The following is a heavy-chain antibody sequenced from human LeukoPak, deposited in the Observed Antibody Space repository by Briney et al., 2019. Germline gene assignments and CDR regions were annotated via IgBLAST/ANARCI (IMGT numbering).Heavy chain of an antibody. Sequence: SETLSLTCAVSGGSISSSNWWSWVRQPPGKGLEWIGKIYHSGSTNYNPSLKSRVTISVDKSKNQFSLKLSSVTAADTAVYYCASGDTAMADAFDIWGQGTMVTVSS. J-gene: IGHJ3*02. CDR2: IYHSGST. D-gene: IGHD5-18*01. V-gene: IGHV4-4*02. CDR3: ASGDTAMADAFDI. CDR1: GGSISSSNW.